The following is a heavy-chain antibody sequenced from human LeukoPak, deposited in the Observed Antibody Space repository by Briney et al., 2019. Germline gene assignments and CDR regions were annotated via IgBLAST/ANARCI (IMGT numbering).Heavy chain of an antibody. CDR2: MKQDGREK. D-gene: IGHD6-19*01. CDR3: ARGGGSGRWGSAFDM. J-gene: IGHJ3*02. V-gene: IGHV3-7*01. CDR1: GFSFTNYW. Sequence: GGSLRLSCVASGFSFTNYWMTWVRQAPGKGLEWVANMKQDGREKYYVDSVKGRFTISRDNAKNSLYLQMNSLRDEDTAVHYCARGGGSGRWGSAFDMWGQGTMVTVSS.